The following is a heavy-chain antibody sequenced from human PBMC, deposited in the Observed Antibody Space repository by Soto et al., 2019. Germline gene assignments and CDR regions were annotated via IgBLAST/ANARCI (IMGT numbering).Heavy chain of an antibody. CDR3: ARDKAYYDFWSGYYFDY. CDR2: IKQDGSEK. Sequence: GGSLRLSCAASGFTFSSYWMSWVRQAPGKGLEGVANIKQDGSEKYYVDSVKGRFTISRDNAKNSLYLQMNSLRAEDTAVYYCARDKAYYDFWSGYYFDYWGQGTLVTVSS. D-gene: IGHD3-3*01. J-gene: IGHJ4*02. CDR1: GFTFSSYW. V-gene: IGHV3-7*01.